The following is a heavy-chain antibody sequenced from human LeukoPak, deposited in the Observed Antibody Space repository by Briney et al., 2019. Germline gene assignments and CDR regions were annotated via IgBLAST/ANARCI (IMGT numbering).Heavy chain of an antibody. J-gene: IGHJ6*02. D-gene: IGHD3-10*01. V-gene: IGHV3-48*02. CDR3: ARVGRGVFGMDV. CDR1: GFTFSIHG. Sequence: GGSLRLSCVASGFTFSIHGMNWVRQAPGKGLEWFSYIINSGGTVYYTDSVQGRFTISRDNARNSLFLQMNSLRDEDTAVYYCARVGRGVFGMDVWGQGTTVTVSS. CDR2: IINSGGTV.